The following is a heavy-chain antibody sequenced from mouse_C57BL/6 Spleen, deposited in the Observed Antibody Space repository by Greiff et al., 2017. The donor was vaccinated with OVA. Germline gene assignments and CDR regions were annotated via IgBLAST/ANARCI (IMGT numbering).Heavy chain of an antibody. D-gene: IGHD1-1*01. CDR1: GYTFTSYW. CDR2: IYPGNSDT. V-gene: IGHV1-5*01. Sequence: VQLQQSGTVLARPGASVKMSCKTSGYTFTSYWMHWVKQRPGQGLEWIGAIYPGNSDTSYNQKFKGKAKLTAVTSASTAYMELSSLTNEDSAVYYCTRTTKVGGEAMDYWGQGTSVTVAS. J-gene: IGHJ4*01. CDR3: TRTTKVGGEAMDY.